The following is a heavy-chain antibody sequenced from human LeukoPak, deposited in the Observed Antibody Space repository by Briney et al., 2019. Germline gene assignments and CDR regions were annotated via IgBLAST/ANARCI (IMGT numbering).Heavy chain of an antibody. CDR2: IYHSGST. Sequence: SETLSLTCAVSGYSISSGYYWGWIRQPPGKGLEWIGSIYHSGSTYYNPSLKSRVTISVDTSKNQFSLKLSSVTAADTAVYYCVAAVTMDNWFDPWSQGTLVTVSS. CDR3: VAAVTMDNWFDP. J-gene: IGHJ5*02. CDR1: GYSISSGYY. D-gene: IGHD4-17*01. V-gene: IGHV4-38-2*01.